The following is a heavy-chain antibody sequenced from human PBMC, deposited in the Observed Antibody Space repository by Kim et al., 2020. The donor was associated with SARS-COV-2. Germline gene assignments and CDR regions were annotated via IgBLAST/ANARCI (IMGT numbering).Heavy chain of an antibody. D-gene: IGHD3-10*01. CDR1: GGSISSGGYS. Sequence: SETLSLTCTVSGGSISSGGYSWSWIRQHPGKGLEWIGNIYYSGTTYYNPSLKSRVTISVDRSKNQFSLKLSSVTAADPAVYYCARDLNNYGSGSRDWGQGTLVTVSS. J-gene: IGHJ4*02. V-gene: IGHV4-31*03. CDR3: ARDLNNYGSGSRD. CDR2: IYYSGTT.